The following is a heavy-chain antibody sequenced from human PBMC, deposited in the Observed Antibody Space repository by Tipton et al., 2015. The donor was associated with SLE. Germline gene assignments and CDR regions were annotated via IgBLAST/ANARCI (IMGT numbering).Heavy chain of an antibody. J-gene: IGHJ5*02. CDR1: GFTFSSYG. CDR3: AKSRLGDILPRWFDP. V-gene: IGHV3-30*18. CDR2: ISYDGSNK. D-gene: IGHD3-9*01. Sequence: RSLRLSCAASGFTFSSYGMHWVRQAPGKGLEWVAVISYDGSNKYYADSVKGRFTISRDNAKNSLYLQMNSLRAEDTAVYYCAKSRLGDILPRWFDPWGQGTLVTVSS.